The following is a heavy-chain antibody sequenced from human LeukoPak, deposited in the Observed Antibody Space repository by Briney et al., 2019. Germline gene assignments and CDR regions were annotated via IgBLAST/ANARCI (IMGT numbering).Heavy chain of an antibody. D-gene: IGHD6-13*01. V-gene: IGHV3-64*01. J-gene: IGHJ4*02. CDR1: RFTFSSYA. Sequence: PGGSLRLSCAASRFTFSSYAMHWVRQAPGKGLEYVSAISSNGGSTYYANSVKGRFTISRDNSKNTLYLQMGSLRAEDMAVYYCARNEGGIAAAGHFDYWGQGTLVTVSS. CDR2: ISSNGGST. CDR3: ARNEGGIAAAGHFDY.